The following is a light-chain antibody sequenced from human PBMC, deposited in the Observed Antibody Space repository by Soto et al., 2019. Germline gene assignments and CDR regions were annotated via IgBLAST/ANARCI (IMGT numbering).Light chain of an antibody. CDR2: GAS. CDR1: QSVSKNF. J-gene: IGKJ4*01. Sequence: EIVLTQSPGTLSLSPGERATLSCRASQSVSKNFLAWYQQKPAQAPRLLISGASNRATGIPDRFSGSGSGTDFSLTIDRLEPEDLAVYFCQQYGSSHPTFGGGTKVAIK. CDR3: QQYGSSHPT. V-gene: IGKV3-20*01.